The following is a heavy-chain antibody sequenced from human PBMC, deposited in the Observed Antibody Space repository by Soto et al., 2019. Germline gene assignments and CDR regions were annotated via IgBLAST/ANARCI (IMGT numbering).Heavy chain of an antibody. CDR1: GGSFSGYY. J-gene: IGHJ6*02. V-gene: IGHV4-34*01. Sequence: SETLSLTCAVYGGSFSGYYWSWIRQPPGKGLGWIGEINHSGSTNYNPSLKSRVTISVDTSKNQFSLKLSSVTAADTAVYYCARGAQYYDSSGYYWYYYYGMDVWGQGTTVTVSS. CDR3: ARGAQYYDSSGYYWYYYYGMDV. CDR2: INHSGST. D-gene: IGHD3-22*01.